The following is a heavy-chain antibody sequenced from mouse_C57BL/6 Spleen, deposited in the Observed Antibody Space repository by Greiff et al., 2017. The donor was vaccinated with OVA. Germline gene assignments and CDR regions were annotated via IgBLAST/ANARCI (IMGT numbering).Heavy chain of an antibody. CDR1: GYTFTDYE. CDR2: IDPETGGT. J-gene: IGHJ4*01. Sequence: QVQLQQSGAELVRPGASVTLSCKASGYTFTDYEMHWVKQTPVHGLEWIGAIDPETGGTAYNQKFKGKAILTADKSSSTAYMELRSLTSEDSAVYYCTRCRFYYGNPYYAMDYWGQGTSVTVSS. D-gene: IGHD2-1*01. V-gene: IGHV1-15*01. CDR3: TRCRFYYGNPYYAMDY.